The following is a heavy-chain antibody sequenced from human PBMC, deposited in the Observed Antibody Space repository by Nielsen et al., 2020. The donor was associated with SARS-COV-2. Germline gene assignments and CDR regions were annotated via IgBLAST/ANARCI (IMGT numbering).Heavy chain of an antibody. Sequence: GGSLRLSCAASGFTLDDYAMHWLRQAPGKGLEWVSVISGDGDTTYYADSVKGRFTISRDNSKNMLYLQMNSLRAEDAAIYYCARGAIVVVPDMDVWGPGTTVTVSS. J-gene: IGHJ6*02. D-gene: IGHD2-2*01. CDR2: ISGDGDTT. CDR3: ARGAIVVVPDMDV. CDR1: GFTLDDYA. V-gene: IGHV3-23*01.